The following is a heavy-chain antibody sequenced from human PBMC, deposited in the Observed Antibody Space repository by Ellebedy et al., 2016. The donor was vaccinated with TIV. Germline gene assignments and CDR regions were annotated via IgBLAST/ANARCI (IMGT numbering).Heavy chain of an antibody. D-gene: IGHD2-21*01. Sequence: SETLSLTCTVSGASISSYYWSWIRQPPGKGLEWIGYINYSGNTNYNPSLRSRVTMSVDTSKNQLSLSLTSVTAADTAVYYCVRYWGALNSFDIWGQGTMVTVSS. CDR3: VRYWGALNSFDI. V-gene: IGHV4-59*12. CDR1: GASISSYY. J-gene: IGHJ3*02. CDR2: INYSGNT.